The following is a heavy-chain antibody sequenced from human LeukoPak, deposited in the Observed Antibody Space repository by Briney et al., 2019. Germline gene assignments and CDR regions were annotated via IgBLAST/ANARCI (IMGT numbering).Heavy chain of an antibody. CDR1: GFTFSDYY. Sequence: GGSLRLSCAASGFTFSDYYMSWIRQAPGKGLEWVSYISSSGSTIYYADSVRGRFTISRDNAKNSLYLQMNSLRAEDTDVYYCARASPTVGNWFDPWGQGTLVTVSS. D-gene: IGHD4-23*01. CDR2: ISSSGSTI. J-gene: IGHJ5*02. V-gene: IGHV3-11*01. CDR3: ARASPTVGNWFDP.